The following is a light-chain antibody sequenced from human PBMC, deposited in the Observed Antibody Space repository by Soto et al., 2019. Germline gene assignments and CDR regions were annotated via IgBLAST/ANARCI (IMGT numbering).Light chain of an antibody. CDR2: DAT. V-gene: IGKV3-20*01. J-gene: IGKJ1*01. CDR3: QQYDSSRT. Sequence: IVLTQSPGTLSLSPGERATLSCRASRNVGSSFLAWYQQKPGQAPRLLIYDATSRATGIPDRFSGSGSGKDFTLTISRLEPEDFAVYYCQQYDSSRTFGQGTKVEIK. CDR1: RNVGSSF.